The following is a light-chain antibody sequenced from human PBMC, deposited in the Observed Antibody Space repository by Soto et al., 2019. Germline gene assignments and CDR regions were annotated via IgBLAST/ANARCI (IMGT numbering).Light chain of an antibody. J-gene: IGKJ3*01. V-gene: IGKV1-5*03. Sequence: DIQMTQSPSTLSASVGDRVTITCRASQSISSWLAWYQQKPGKAPKLLIYKSSTLESGVPSRFRGSGSGTEFTLNISSLQPDDFATYYCQQSFTFGPGTKVDIK. CDR2: KSS. CDR1: QSISSW. CDR3: QQSFT.